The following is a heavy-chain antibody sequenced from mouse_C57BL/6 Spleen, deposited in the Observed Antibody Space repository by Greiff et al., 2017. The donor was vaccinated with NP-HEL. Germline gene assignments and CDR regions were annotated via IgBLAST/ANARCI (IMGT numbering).Heavy chain of an antibody. V-gene: IGHV1-61*01. CDR3: ARWGYSFDY. D-gene: IGHD2-3*01. Sequence: QVQLQQPGAELVRPGSSVKLSCKASGYTFTSYWMDWVKQRPGQGLEWIGNIYPSDSETHYNQKFKDKATLTVDKSSSTAYMQLSSLTSEDSAVYDCARWGYSFDYWGQGTTLTVSS. CDR1: GYTFTSYW. CDR2: IYPSDSET. J-gene: IGHJ2*01.